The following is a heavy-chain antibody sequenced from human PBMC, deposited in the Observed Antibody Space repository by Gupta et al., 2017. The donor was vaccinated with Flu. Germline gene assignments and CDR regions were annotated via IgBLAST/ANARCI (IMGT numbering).Heavy chain of an antibody. D-gene: IGHD2-2*01. CDR1: GLTFSAYD. V-gene: IGHV3-30*18. Sequence: QVRLVESWGAVVKPGGYLRLSCVTSGLTFSAYDMHWVRQAPGKGLEWVAEISIDGRRTDYAGSVKGRFIISRETSTNMLYLDMNRLSVEDAALYFCAKDLSYGTSCPFFDSRGQGTLVTVSS. J-gene: IGHJ4*02. CDR2: ISIDGRRT. CDR3: AKDLSYGTSCPFFDS.